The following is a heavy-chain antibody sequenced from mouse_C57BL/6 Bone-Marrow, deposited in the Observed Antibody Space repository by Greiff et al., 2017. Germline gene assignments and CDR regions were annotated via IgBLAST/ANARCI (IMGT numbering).Heavy chain of an antibody. CDR1: GYTFTDYY. CDR2: INPNNGGT. Sequence: EVQLQQSGPELVKPGASVKISCKASGYTFTDYYMNWVKQSHGKSLEWIGDINPNNGGTSYNQKFKGKATLTVDKSSSTAYMELRSLTSEDSAVYYCARRGYYYGPYSWYFDVWGTGTTVTVSS. J-gene: IGHJ1*03. D-gene: IGHD1-1*01. V-gene: IGHV1-26*01. CDR3: ARRGYYYGPYSWYFDV.